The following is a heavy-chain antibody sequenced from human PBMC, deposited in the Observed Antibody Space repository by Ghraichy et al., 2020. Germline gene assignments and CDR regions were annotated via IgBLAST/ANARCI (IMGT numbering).Heavy chain of an antibody. CDR3: ARGVIAARPDY. V-gene: IGHV3-74*01. J-gene: IGHJ4*02. CDR2: INSDGSST. CDR1: GFTFSSYW. D-gene: IGHD6-6*01. Sequence: GSLRLSCAASGFTFSSYWMHWVRQAPGKGLVWVSRINSDGSSTNYADSVKGRFTISRDNAKNTLYLQMNSLRAEDTAVYYCARGVIAARPDYWGQGTLVTVSS.